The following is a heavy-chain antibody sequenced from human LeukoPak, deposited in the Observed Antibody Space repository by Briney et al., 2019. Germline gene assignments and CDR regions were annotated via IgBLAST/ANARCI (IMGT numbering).Heavy chain of an antibody. CDR2: IIPIFGTA. D-gene: IGHD3-10*01. V-gene: IGHV1-69*13. J-gene: IGHJ5*02. CDR1: GGTFSSYA. Sequence: SVKVSCKASGGTFSSYAISWVRQAPGQGLEWMGGIIPIFGTANYAQKFQGRVTITADESTSTAYMELSSLRSEDTAVYYCARAIPYGSGSYRRWFDPWGQGTLVTVSS. CDR3: ARAIPYGSGSYRRWFDP.